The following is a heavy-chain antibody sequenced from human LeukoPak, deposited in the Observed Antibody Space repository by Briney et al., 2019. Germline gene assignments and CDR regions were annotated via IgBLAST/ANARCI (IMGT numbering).Heavy chain of an antibody. D-gene: IGHD6-13*01. CDR2: ISYDGSNK. CDR3: AKDLRYSSSWYRSFDYYYYCMDV. J-gene: IGHJ6*02. Sequence: PGRSLRLTCAASGFTFSSYAMHWIRQAPGKGLEWVAVISYDGSNKHYADSVKGRFTISRDNSKNTLYLQMNSTGAEDTAVYYCAKDLRYSSSWYRSFDYYYYCMDVWGQGTTVTVSS. V-gene: IGHV3-30-3*01. CDR1: GFTFSSYA.